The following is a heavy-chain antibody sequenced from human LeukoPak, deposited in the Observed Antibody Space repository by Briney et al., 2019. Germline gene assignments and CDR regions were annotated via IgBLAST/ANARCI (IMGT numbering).Heavy chain of an antibody. CDR3: ARTYYGDNWFDP. V-gene: IGHV4-39*07. D-gene: IGHD3-10*01. Sequence: SETLSLTCTVSGGSISSSSYYWGWIRQPPGKGLEWIGSIYYSGGTYYNPSLKSRVTISVDTSKNQFSLWLSSVTAADTAVYYCARTYYGDNWFDPWGQGTLVTVSS. J-gene: IGHJ5*02. CDR1: GGSISSSSYY. CDR2: IYYSGGT.